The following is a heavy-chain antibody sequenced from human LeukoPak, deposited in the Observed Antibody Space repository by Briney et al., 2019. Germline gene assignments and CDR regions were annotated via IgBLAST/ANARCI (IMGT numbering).Heavy chain of an antibody. J-gene: IGHJ4*02. V-gene: IGHV4-4*02. CDR1: GGSISSSNW. Sequence: SGTLSLTCAVSGGSISSSNWWSWVRQPPGKGLEWIGEIYHSGSTNYNPSLKSRVTISVDTSKNQFSLKLSSVTAAGTAVYYCARDLGSWYYFDYWGQGTLVTVSS. D-gene: IGHD1-26*01. CDR2: IYHSGST. CDR3: ARDLGSWYYFDY.